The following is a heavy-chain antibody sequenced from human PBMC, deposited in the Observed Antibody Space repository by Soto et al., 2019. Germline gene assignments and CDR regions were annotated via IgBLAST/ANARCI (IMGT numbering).Heavy chain of an antibody. CDR1: GGTFSSYA. V-gene: IGHV1-69*01. CDR2: IIPIFGTA. D-gene: IGHD2-15*01. Sequence: QVQLVQSGAEVKKPGSSVKVSCKASGGTFSSYAISWVRQAPGQGLEWMGGIIPIFGTANYAQKFQGRVTITADECTSTAYMELRSLRSEDTAVYYCARAGCSRGGSCYTIDYWGQGTLVTVSS. CDR3: ARAGCSRGGSCYTIDY. J-gene: IGHJ4*02.